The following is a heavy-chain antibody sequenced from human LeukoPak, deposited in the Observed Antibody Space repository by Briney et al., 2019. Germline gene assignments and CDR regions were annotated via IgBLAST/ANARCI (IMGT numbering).Heavy chain of an antibody. CDR1: GFTFSSYS. CDR3: AREQQDYGSGNDAFDI. Sequence: KPGGSLSLSCAASGFTFSSYSMNWVRQPPGKGLEWVSSISSSSSYIYYADSVKGRFTISRDNAKNSLYLQMNSLRAEDTAVYYCAREQQDYGSGNDAFDIWGQGTMVTVSS. V-gene: IGHV3-21*01. J-gene: IGHJ3*02. D-gene: IGHD3-10*01. CDR2: ISSSSSYI.